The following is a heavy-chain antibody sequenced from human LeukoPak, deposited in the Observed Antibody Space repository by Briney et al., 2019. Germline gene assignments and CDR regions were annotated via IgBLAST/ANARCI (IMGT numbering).Heavy chain of an antibody. Sequence: AAVKVSSKPSGYTFTTYGFSWVRQAPAQGLEGMGWISAYNGNTNYAQKFQGRVTMPEDTSTDTAYMELSSLRSEDTAVYYCATASGLLRYSEDAFDIWGQGTMVTVSS. V-gene: IGHV1-18*01. CDR1: GYTFTTYG. D-gene: IGHD6-13*01. CDR3: ATASGLLRYSEDAFDI. CDR2: ISAYNGNT. J-gene: IGHJ3*02.